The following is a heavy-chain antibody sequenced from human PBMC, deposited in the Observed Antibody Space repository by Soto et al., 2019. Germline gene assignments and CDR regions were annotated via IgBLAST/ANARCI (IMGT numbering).Heavy chain of an antibody. CDR2: IWYDGSNQ. CDR1: GFTFSSYG. V-gene: IGHV3-33*01. J-gene: IGHJ3*02. Sequence: QVQLVESGGGVVLPGRSLRLSCAASGFTFSSYGMQWVRQAPGKGLEWVAVIWYDGSNQYYADSVKGRFTISRDNSKNTLYLQMNSLRADDTAVYYCARDSGDLGDAFDIWGQGAMVTVSS. CDR3: ARDSGDLGDAFDI. D-gene: IGHD2-21*02.